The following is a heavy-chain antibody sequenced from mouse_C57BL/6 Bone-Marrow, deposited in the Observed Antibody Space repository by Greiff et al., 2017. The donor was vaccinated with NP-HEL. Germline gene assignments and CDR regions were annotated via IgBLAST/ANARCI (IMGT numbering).Heavy chain of an antibody. CDR2: IRSKSSNYAT. CDR3: VREGLLPNLYAMDY. V-gene: IGHV10-3*01. D-gene: IGHD2-1*01. Sequence: EVHLVESGGGLVQPKGSLKLSCAASGFTFNTYAMHWVRQAPGKGLEWVARIRSKSSNYATDYAASVKDRLTISRDDSQSMLYLQMNNLKTEDTAMYYCVREGLLPNLYAMDYWGQGTSVTVSS. CDR1: GFTFNTYA. J-gene: IGHJ4*01.